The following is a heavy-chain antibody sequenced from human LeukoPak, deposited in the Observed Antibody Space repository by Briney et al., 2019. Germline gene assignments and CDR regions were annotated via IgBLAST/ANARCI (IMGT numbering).Heavy chain of an antibody. CDR2: ISYDGSNK. J-gene: IGHJ4*02. Sequence: GGSLRLSCAASGFTFSSYGMHWVRQAPGKGLEWVAVISYDGSNKYYADSVKGRFTISRDNSKNTLYLQMNSLRAEDTALYYCAKASGPLTGYSDYWGQGTLVTVSS. V-gene: IGHV3-30*18. CDR1: GFTFSSYG. CDR3: AKASGPLTGYSDY. D-gene: IGHD3-9*01.